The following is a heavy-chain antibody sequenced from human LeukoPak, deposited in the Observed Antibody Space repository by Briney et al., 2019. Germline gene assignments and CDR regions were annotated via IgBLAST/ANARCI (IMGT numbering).Heavy chain of an antibody. CDR2: MNPNSGNT. J-gene: IGHJ3*02. CDR1: GYTFTSYD. D-gene: IGHD2-2*01. Sequence: GASVKVSCKASGYTFTSYDINWVRQATGQGLEWMGWMNPNSGNTGYAQKFQGRVTMTRNTSISTAYMELSSLRSEDTAVYYCARGGESLSPAIDAFDIWGQGTMVIVSS. V-gene: IGHV1-8*01. CDR3: ARGGESLSPAIDAFDI.